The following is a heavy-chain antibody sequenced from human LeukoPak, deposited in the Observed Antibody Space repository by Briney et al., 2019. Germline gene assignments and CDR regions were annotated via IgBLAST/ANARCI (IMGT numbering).Heavy chain of an antibody. Sequence: GGSLRLSCAAPGFTFSSYGMHWVRQAPGKGLEWVAVIWYDGSNKYYADSVKGRFTISRDNSKNTLYLQMNSLRAEDTAVYYCASLSRSSSSNYWGQGTLVTVSS. J-gene: IGHJ4*02. CDR2: IWYDGSNK. V-gene: IGHV3-33*01. CDR3: ASLSRSSSSNY. CDR1: GFTFSSYG. D-gene: IGHD6-6*01.